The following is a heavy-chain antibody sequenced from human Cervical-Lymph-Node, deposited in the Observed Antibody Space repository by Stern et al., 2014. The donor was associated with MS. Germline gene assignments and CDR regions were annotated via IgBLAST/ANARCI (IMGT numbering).Heavy chain of an antibody. J-gene: IGHJ2*01. CDR2: IYPGDSDT. CDR3: AKTLSGGSRYFDL. CDR1: GYSFSNFW. V-gene: IGHV5-51*03. D-gene: IGHD3-16*01. Sequence: EVHLVESGAEVKKPGESLKISCKGSGYSFSNFWIGWVRQMPGKGLEWMGIIYPGDSDTKYSPSFQGQVTISADKSISTAFLQWSSLKASDTAIYYCAKTLSGGSRYFDLWGRGTLVTVSS.